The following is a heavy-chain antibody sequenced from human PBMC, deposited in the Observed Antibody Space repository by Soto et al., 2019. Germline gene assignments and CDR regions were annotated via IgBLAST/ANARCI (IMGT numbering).Heavy chain of an antibody. V-gene: IGHV3-15*07. D-gene: IGHD3-10*01. CDR3: ATDFIYHGSDNFFPGREYAMDV. CDR2: IKSQTGGGTT. J-gene: IGHJ6*02. Sequence: DVQLVESGGGLVKSGGSLRLSCSASGFIFGDAWMNWVRQAPGKGPEWVGRIKSQTGGGTTDYAAPVKDRFTISRDDSKDTLYLQMNSLRTDDTAVYYCATDFIYHGSDNFFPGREYAMDVWGQGTTVTVS. CDR1: GFIFGDAW.